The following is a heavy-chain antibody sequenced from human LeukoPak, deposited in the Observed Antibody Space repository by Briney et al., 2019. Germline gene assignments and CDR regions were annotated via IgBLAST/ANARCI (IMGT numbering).Heavy chain of an antibody. CDR3: ARDPNYYYAMDV. J-gene: IGHJ6*02. CDR1: GFTFITCG. CDR2: IWSDGTNQ. V-gene: IGHV3-33*01. Sequence: GGSLRLSCAASGFTFITCGMHWVRQAPGKGLEWVAVIWSDGTNQYYADSVKGRFTTSRDNSKNTLYLQMNSLRAEDTAVYYCARDPNYYYAMDVWGQGTTVTVSS.